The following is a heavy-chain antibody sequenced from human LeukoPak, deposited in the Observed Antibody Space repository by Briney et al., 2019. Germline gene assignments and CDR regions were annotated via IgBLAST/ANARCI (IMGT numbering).Heavy chain of an antibody. D-gene: IGHD4-17*01. J-gene: IGHJ3*02. CDR2: ISSSSSYI. CDR1: GFTFSSYS. Sequence: PGGSLRLSCAASGFTFSSYSMNWVRQAPGKGLEWVSSISSSSSYIYYADSVKGRFTISRDNAKNSLYLQMNSLRAEDTAVYYRAREVTTLVDAFDIWDQGTMVTVSS. CDR3: AREVTTLVDAFDI. V-gene: IGHV3-21*01.